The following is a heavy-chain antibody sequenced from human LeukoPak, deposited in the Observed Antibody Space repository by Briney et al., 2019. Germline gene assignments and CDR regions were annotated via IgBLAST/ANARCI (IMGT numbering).Heavy chain of an antibody. D-gene: IGHD3/OR15-3a*01. V-gene: IGHV3-53*01. J-gene: IGHJ4*02. CDR1: GFTVSSNY. CDR2: IYSGGST. Sequence: PGGSLRLSCAVSGFTVSSNYMSWVRQAPGKELEWVSVIYSGGSTHYADSVKGRFTISRDNSENTLFLQMNSLRAEDTAVYYCARADGTGGPYDYWGQGILVTVSS. CDR3: ARADGTGGPYDY.